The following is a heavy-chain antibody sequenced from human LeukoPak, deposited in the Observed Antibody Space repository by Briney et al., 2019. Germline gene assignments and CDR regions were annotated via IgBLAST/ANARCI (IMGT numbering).Heavy chain of an antibody. D-gene: IGHD4-17*01. CDR3: AKRGSTTAPQNWYFDL. CDR1: GFTFSSYA. V-gene: IGHV3-23*01. Sequence: GGSLRLSCAASGFTFSSYAMSWVRQAPGKGLEWVSDISGSGGTTYYADSVKGRFTISRDYSKNTLYLQMNSLRAEDTAVYYCAKRGSTTAPQNWYFDLWGRGTRVTVSS. J-gene: IGHJ2*01. CDR2: ISGSGGTT.